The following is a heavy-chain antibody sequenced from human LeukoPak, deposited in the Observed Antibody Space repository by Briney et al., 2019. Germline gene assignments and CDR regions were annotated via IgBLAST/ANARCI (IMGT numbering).Heavy chain of an antibody. Sequence: ASVKVSCKASGYTFSDYYTLWVRQVPGQGFEWMGWINPNDGDTRYAQKFQGRVTITSDISINTAYMELSRLTSDDTAVYYCTRDPIITLVRLHPDYWGQGTLVTVSS. CDR1: GYTFSDYY. J-gene: IGHJ4*02. D-gene: IGHD3-10*01. V-gene: IGHV1-2*02. CDR2: INPNDGDT. CDR3: TRDPIITLVRLHPDY.